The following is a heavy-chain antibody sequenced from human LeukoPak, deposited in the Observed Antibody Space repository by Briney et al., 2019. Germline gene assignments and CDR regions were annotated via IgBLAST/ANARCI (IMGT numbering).Heavy chain of an antibody. CDR3: ARDRSSGYYPGLYFQH. CDR2: IHHSGST. CDR1: GDSISSGYY. V-gene: IGHV4-38-2*02. J-gene: IGHJ1*01. D-gene: IGHD6-19*01. Sequence: SETLSLTCTVSGDSISSGYYWGWIRQPPGKGLEWIGSIHHSGSTYYNPSLKSRVTMSVDTSKNQFSLKLSSVTAADTAMYYCARDRSSGYYPGLYFQHWGQGTLVTVSS.